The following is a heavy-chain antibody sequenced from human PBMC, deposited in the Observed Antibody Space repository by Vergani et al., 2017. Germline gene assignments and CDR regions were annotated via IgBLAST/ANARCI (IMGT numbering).Heavy chain of an antibody. Sequence: QVQLVQSGAEVKKPGSSVKVSCKASGGTFSSYAISWVRQAPGQGLEWMGGIIPIFGTGNYAEKFQGRVTISAGNSTSTAYMELSSLRSEDTAVDYCARGPRQDCSSTSCYSGYFDYWGQGTLVTVSS. CDR2: IIPIFGTG. J-gene: IGHJ4*02. D-gene: IGHD2-2*01. CDR1: GGTFSSYA. CDR3: ARGPRQDCSSTSCYSGYFDY. V-gene: IGHV1-69*06.